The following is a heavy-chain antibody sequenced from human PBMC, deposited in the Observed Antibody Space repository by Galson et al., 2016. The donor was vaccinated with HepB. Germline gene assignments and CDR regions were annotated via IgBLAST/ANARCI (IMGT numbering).Heavy chain of an antibody. J-gene: IGHJ4*02. CDR3: ATERYCGADCYTYFES. V-gene: IGHV3-23*01. Sequence: SLRLSCAASGFTFSTYGMSWVRQAPGKGLEWVSAISGSGGRTYYAASVRGRFSISRDKPKNTLFLQMNSLTADDTAVYFCATERYCGADCYTYFESWGQGTLLTVSS. CDR2: ISGSGGRT. CDR1: GFTFSTYG. D-gene: IGHD2-21*01.